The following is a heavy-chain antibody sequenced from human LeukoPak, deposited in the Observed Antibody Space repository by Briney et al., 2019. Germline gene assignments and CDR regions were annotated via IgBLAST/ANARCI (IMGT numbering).Heavy chain of an antibody. V-gene: IGHV1-69*04. CDR3: TTDAAWYC. Sequence: SVKVSCKASGGTFSSYAISWVRQAPGQGLEWMGRIIPILGIANYAQKFQGRVTITADKSTSTAYMELSSLRTEDTAVYYCTTDAAWYCWGQGTLVTVSS. J-gene: IGHJ4*02. CDR1: GGTFSSYA. D-gene: IGHD1-14*01. CDR2: IIPILGIA.